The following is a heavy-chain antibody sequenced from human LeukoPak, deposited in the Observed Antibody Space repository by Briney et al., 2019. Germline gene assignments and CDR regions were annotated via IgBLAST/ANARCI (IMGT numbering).Heavy chain of an antibody. CDR2: ISWNTGSI. CDR3: AREPEDIVVVVAATLDY. Sequence: GGSLRLSCAASGFTFSSYWMSWVRQAPGKGLEWVSGISWNTGSIGYADSVKGRFTISRDNAKNSLYLQMNSLRAEDTAVYYCAREPEDIVVVVAATLDYWGQGTLVTVSS. V-gene: IGHV3-21*01. D-gene: IGHD2-15*01. J-gene: IGHJ4*02. CDR1: GFTFSSYW.